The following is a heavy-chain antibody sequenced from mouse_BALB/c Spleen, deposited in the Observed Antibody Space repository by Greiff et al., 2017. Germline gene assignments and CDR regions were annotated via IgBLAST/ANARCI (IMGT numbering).Heavy chain of an antibody. V-gene: IGHV6-6*02. CDR1: GFIFSNYW. CDR2: IRLKSNNYAT. CDR3: TRDGYYVEYAMDY. Sequence: DVKLEESGGGLVQPGGPMILSCVVSGFIFSNYWMNWVRLSPEKGLEWVAVIRLKSNNYATHYAESVKGRFTISRDDSKSSVYLQMNNLRAEDTGIYYCTRDGYYVEYAMDYWDQGTSVTVSS. J-gene: IGHJ4*01. D-gene: IGHD2-3*01.